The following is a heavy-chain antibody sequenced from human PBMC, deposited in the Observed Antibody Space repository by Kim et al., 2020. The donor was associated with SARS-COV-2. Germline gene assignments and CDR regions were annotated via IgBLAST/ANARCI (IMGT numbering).Heavy chain of an antibody. Sequence: DYVKGRFTISRDNSKNTLYLQMNSLRAEDTAVYYCAREAYYYDSSGRIDYWGQGTLVTVSS. CDR3: AREAYYYDSSGRIDY. J-gene: IGHJ4*02. D-gene: IGHD3-22*01. V-gene: IGHV3-30*07.